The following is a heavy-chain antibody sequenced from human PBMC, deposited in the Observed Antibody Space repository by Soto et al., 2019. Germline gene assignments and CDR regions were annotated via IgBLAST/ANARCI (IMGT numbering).Heavy chain of an antibody. CDR3: ARVAGTQTGGWFDP. CDR2: INPNSGGT. Sequence: QVQLVQSGAEVKKPGASVKVSCKASGYTFTGYYMHWVRQVPGQGLEWMGWINPNSGGTNYAQKFQGWVTMTRDTSISTAYMELSRLRSDDTAVYYCARVAGTQTGGWFDPWGQGTLVTVSS. CDR1: GYTFTGYY. J-gene: IGHJ5*02. V-gene: IGHV1-2*04. D-gene: IGHD6-13*01.